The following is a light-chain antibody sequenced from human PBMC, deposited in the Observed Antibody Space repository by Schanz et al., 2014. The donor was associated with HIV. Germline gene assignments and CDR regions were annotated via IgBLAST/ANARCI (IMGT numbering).Light chain of an antibody. Sequence: EIVMTQSPATLSVSPGERATLSCRASQSVSSNFAWYQQKPGQAPRLLIYGASSRATGIPDRFSGSGSGTDFTLTISRLEPEDFAVYYCQQYGSSPWTFGQGTKVEIK. J-gene: IGKJ1*01. CDR3: QQYGSSPWT. CDR2: GAS. V-gene: IGKV3-20*01. CDR1: QSVSSN.